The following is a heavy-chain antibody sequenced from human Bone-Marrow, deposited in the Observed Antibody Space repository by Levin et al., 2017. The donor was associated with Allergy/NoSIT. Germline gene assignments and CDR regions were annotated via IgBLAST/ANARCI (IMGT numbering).Heavy chain of an antibody. Sequence: GGSLRLSCAASGFTFSSYVMSWVRQAPGKGLEWVSAISGSGGSTYYADSVKGRFTISRDNSKNTLYLQMNSLRAEDTAVYYCAKGAAMIVVVRPDAFDIWGQGTMVTVSS. CDR1: GFTFSSYV. V-gene: IGHV3-23*01. J-gene: IGHJ3*02. CDR2: ISGSGGST. CDR3: AKGAAMIVVVRPDAFDI. D-gene: IGHD3-22*01.